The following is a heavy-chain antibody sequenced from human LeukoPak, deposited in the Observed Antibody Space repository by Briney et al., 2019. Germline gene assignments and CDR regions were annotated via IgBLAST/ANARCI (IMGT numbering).Heavy chain of an antibody. CDR2: IYHSGST. Sequence: PSETLSLTCAVSGYSISSGYYWGWIRPPPGKGLEWIGSIYHSGSTYYNPSLKNRVTISVDTSKNQFSLKLSSVTAADTAVYYCARAGSSGLLFDLWGQGTLVTVSS. D-gene: IGHD6-19*01. J-gene: IGHJ5*02. CDR3: ARAGSSGLLFDL. V-gene: IGHV4-38-2*01. CDR1: GYSISSGYY.